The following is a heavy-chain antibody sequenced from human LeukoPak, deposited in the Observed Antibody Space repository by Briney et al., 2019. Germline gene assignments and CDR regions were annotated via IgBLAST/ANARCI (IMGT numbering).Heavy chain of an antibody. CDR2: IYYSGST. J-gene: IGHJ6*02. Sequence: ASETLSLTCTVSGGSTSSYYWSWIRQPPGKGLEWNGYIYYSGSTNYNPSLKSRVTISVDTSKNQFSLKLSSVTAADTAVYYCARVTVAYYYGMDVWGQGTTVTVSS. CDR3: ARVTVAYYYGMDV. V-gene: IGHV4-59*01. D-gene: IGHD4-23*01. CDR1: GGSTSSYY.